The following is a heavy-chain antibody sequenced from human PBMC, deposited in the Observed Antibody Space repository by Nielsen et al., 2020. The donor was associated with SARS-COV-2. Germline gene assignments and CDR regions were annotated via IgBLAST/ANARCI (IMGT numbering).Heavy chain of an antibody. D-gene: IGHD1-26*01. V-gene: IGHV3-11*06. CDR2: ISSSSSYT. Sequence: RQAPGKGLEWVSYISSSSSYTNYADSVKGRFTISRDNFKNTLFLQMNSLRVEDTGVYFCARDGWDRSTDGMDVWGQGTTVTVSS. J-gene: IGHJ6*02. CDR3: ARDGWDRSTDGMDV.